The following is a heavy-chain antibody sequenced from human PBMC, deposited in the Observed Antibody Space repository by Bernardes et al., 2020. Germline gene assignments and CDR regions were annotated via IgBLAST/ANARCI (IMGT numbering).Heavy chain of an antibody. CDR2: ISSSSSTI. J-gene: IGHJ6*02. D-gene: IGHD2-2*01. CDR3: ARDRCSSTSCYLGYYYYGMDV. V-gene: IGHV3-48*02. CDR1: GFTFSSYS. Sequence: GGSLRLSCAASGFTFSSYSMNWVRQAPGKGLEWVSYISSSSSTIYYADSVKGRFTISRDNAKNSLYLQMNSLRDEDTAVYYCARDRCSSTSCYLGYYYYGMDVWGQGTTVTVSS.